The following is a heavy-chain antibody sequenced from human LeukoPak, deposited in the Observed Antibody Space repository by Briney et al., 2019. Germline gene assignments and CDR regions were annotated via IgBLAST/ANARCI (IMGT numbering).Heavy chain of an antibody. V-gene: IGHV1-2*02. CDR3: TREYDSSGYSYYGMDV. Sequence: ASVTVCFKGSGYTFTVYYMHWGRQAPGQGQGWMGWINPNSGGANYSQKVQGRGTMTRHTSISTAYMELSRLRSDDTAVYYCTREYDSSGYSYYGMDVWGQGTTVTVSS. J-gene: IGHJ6*02. CDR2: INPNSGGA. CDR1: GYTFTVYY. D-gene: IGHD3-22*01.